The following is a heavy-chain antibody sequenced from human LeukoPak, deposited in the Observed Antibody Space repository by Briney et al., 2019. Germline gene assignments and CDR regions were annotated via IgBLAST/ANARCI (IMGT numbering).Heavy chain of an antibody. V-gene: IGHV3-30-3*01. J-gene: IGHJ4*02. CDR1: GFTFSSYA. CDR3: ARDQHDSSGYYTDY. Sequence: GRSLRPSCAASGFTFSSYATHSVRQAPGKGLEWLAVILYDGSNKYYADSVKGRLTISRDNSKNPLYLKMNSLRAKDTAVYYCARDQHDSSGYYTDYWGQGTLVTVSS. CDR2: ILYDGSNK. D-gene: IGHD3-22*01.